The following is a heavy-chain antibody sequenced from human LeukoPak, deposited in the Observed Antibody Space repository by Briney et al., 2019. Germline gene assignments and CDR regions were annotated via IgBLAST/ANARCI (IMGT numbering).Heavy chain of an antibody. CDR1: GFTFSTYS. J-gene: IGHJ5*02. D-gene: IGHD3-10*01. V-gene: IGHV3-21*01. CDR2: ISGGGSYI. CDR3: ARDRVASGRFGEVAS. Sequence: GGSLRLSCAASGFTFSTYSMNWVRQAPGKGLEWVSFISGGGSYIYYAESVKGRFTISRDNAKNSLYLQMNSLIAEDTAIYYCARDRVASGRFGEVASWGQGNLAIVS.